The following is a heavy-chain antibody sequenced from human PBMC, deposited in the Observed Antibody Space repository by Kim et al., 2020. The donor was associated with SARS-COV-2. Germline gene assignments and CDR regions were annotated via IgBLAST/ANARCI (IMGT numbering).Heavy chain of an antibody. Sequence: YYSETTYSTPSLKSRVTISVDTSKNQFSLKLSSVTAADTAVYYCARGLDPWGQGTLVTVSS. V-gene: IGHV4-39*07. J-gene: IGHJ5*02. CDR3: ARGLDP. CDR2: YYSETT.